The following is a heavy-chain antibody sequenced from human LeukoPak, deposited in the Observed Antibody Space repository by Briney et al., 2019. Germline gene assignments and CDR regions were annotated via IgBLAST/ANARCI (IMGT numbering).Heavy chain of an antibody. J-gene: IGHJ4*02. D-gene: IGHD7-27*01. Sequence: PGGSLRLSCAASGFTFSSNAMHWVRQAPGKGLEWVAIISFDGSNKNYADSVKGRFTVSRDNSKNTLYLKMSSLTSEDTAVYYCARGPGDYWGQGTLVTVSS. CDR1: GFTFSSNA. CDR2: ISFDGSNK. V-gene: IGHV3-30-3*01. CDR3: ARGPGDY.